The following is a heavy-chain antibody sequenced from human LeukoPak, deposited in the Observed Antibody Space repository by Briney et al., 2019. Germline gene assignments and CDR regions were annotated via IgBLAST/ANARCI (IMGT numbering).Heavy chain of an antibody. V-gene: IGHV4-34*01. J-gene: IGHJ3*02. CDR3: ARETTYYYDSSAYFVFDI. CDR2: INHSGST. CDR1: GGSFSGYY. D-gene: IGHD3-22*01. Sequence: PSETLSLTCAVYGGSFSGYYWSWIRQPPGKGLEWIGEINHSGSTNYNPSLKSRVTISVDTSKNQFSLKLSSVTAADTAVYYCARETTYYYDSSAYFVFDIWGQGTMVTVSS.